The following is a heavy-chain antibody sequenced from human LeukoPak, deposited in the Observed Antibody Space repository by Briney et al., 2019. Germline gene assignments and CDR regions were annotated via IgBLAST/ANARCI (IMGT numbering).Heavy chain of an antibody. Sequence: VASVKVSCKASGYTFTGYYIHWVRQAPGQGLEWMGRINPNNGDTNYAQKFPGRVTLTRDTSIGTAYMELSSLRSDDTAMYYCVREITRATTYFDSWGQRTLVTVSS. CDR2: INPNNGDT. V-gene: IGHV1-2*06. J-gene: IGHJ4*02. CDR1: GYTFTGYY. D-gene: IGHD1-26*01. CDR3: VREITRATTYFDS.